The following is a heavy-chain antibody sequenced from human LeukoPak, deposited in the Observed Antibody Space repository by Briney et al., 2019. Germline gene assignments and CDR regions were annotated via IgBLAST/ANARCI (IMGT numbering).Heavy chain of an antibody. J-gene: IGHJ3*02. D-gene: IGHD3-10*01. CDR3: ARARGGAFDI. CDR2: INHSGST. CDR1: GGSLSGYY. Sequence: SETLSLTCAVYGGSLSGYYWSWIRQPPGKGLEWIGEINHSGSTNYNPSLKSRVTISVDTSKNQFSLKLSSVTAADTAVYYCARARGGAFDIWGQGTMVTVSS. V-gene: IGHV4-34*01.